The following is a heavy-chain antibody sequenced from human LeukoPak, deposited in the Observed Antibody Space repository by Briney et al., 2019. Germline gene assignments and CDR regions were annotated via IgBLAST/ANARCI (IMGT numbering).Heavy chain of an antibody. V-gene: IGHV3-23*01. CDR1: GFTFSNYA. D-gene: IGHD6-19*01. Sequence: GGSLRLSCAASGFTFSNYAMSWVRQAPGKGLEWISAITDSGGRTYYADSVKGRFTISRDNAKNSLYLQMNSLRAEDTAVYYCARDRGQWLPLSDFDYWGQGTLVTVSS. CDR2: ITDSGGRT. CDR3: ARDRGQWLPLSDFDY. J-gene: IGHJ4*02.